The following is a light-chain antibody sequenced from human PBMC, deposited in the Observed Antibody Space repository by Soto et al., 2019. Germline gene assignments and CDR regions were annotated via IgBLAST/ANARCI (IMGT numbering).Light chain of an antibody. V-gene: IGKV1-5*01. Sequence: DIQMTQSPSTLSASVGDRVTITSRASQSISSWLAWYQQKPGKAPKLLISDASSLESGVPSRFSGDRSGTEFTLTINSLHPEDVATYFCQQFSSYWTFGQGTRVEIK. CDR1: QSISSW. J-gene: IGKJ1*01. CDR3: QQFSSYWT. CDR2: DAS.